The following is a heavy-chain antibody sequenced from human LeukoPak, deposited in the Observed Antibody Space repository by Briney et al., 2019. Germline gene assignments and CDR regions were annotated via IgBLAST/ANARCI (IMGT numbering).Heavy chain of an antibody. D-gene: IGHD3-22*01. Sequence: GESLTLPCAASGLTFSNYAMSWVRQAPGKGLEWVSAMSGSGGSTYYEDSVKGRFTISRDNSKNTLYLQMNSLRAEDTAVYYCAKVIGLDYYDSSPPGVWGQGTLVTVSS. CDR2: MSGSGGST. J-gene: IGHJ4*02. CDR1: GLTFSNYA. CDR3: AKVIGLDYYDSSPPGV. V-gene: IGHV3-23*01.